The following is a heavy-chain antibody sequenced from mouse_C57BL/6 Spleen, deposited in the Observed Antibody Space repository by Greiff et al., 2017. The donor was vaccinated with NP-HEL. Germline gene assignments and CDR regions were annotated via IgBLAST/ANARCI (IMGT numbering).Heavy chain of an antibody. V-gene: IGHV5-2*01. CDR3: AREGGHHGGFAY. Sequence: DVMLVESGGGLVQPGESLKLSCESNEYEFPSHDMSWVRKTPEKRLELVAAINSDGGSTYYPDTMERRFIISRDNTKKTLYLQMSSLRSEDTALYYCAREGGHHGGFAYWGQGTLVTVSA. CDR2: INSDGGST. D-gene: IGHD6-1*01. J-gene: IGHJ3*01. CDR1: EYEFPSHD.